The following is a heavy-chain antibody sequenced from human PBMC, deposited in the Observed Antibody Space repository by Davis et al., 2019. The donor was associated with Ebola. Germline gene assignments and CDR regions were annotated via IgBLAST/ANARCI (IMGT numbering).Heavy chain of an antibody. V-gene: IGHV4-59*08. J-gene: IGHJ4*02. CDR2: IYYSGST. D-gene: IGHD2-15*01. CDR3: ARLLMVAGKFDY. CDR1: GGSFSSYY. Sequence: SETLSLTCAVYGGSFSSYYWSWIRQPPGKGLEWIGYIYYSGSTNYNPSLKSRVTTSVDTSKNQFSLKLSSVTAADTAVYYCARLLMVAGKFDYWGQGTLVTVSS.